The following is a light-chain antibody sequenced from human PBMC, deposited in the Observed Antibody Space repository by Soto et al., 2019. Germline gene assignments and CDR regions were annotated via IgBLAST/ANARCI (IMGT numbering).Light chain of an antibody. Sequence: EIVLTQSPGTLSLSPGERATLSCRASQSVTSSYLAWYQQKPGQAPRLLIYGASSRATGIPDRFSGSGSGTDFTLTIIRLQPEDFAVYYCQQYASSPPLSFGGGTKVEIK. CDR1: QSVTSSY. CDR3: QQYASSPPLS. CDR2: GAS. V-gene: IGKV3-20*01. J-gene: IGKJ4*01.